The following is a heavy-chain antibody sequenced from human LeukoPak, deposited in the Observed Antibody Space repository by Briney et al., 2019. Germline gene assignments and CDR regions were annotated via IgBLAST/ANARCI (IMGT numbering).Heavy chain of an antibody. J-gene: IGHJ4*02. D-gene: IGHD3-22*01. Sequence: GGSLRLSCAASGFTFSIYAMSWVRQSPGKGLDWVSTISNSGGSTDYADSVKGRFTISRDNSRNTLYLQMNSLRAEDTAVYYCAKGYYYDSSGYFDYWGQGTLVTVSS. CDR1: GFTFSIYA. CDR2: ISNSGGST. CDR3: AKGYYYDSSGYFDY. V-gene: IGHV3-23*01.